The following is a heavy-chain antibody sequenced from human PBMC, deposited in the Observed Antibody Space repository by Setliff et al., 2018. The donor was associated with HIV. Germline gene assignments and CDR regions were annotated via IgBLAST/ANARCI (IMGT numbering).Heavy chain of an antibody. D-gene: IGHD3-16*01. CDR2: IIPIFETT. CDR1: GYTFTSYP. CDR3: ARGRPRGTIQTSLTAAFHL. Sequence: SVKVSCKASGYTFTSYPMHWVRQAPRQGLEWMGGIIPIFETTNYGHAFRDRVTITAEESTGTAYLELRSLRSEDTAMYFCARGRPRGTIQTSLTAAFHLWGQGTMVTVSS. V-gene: IGHV1-69*13. J-gene: IGHJ3*01.